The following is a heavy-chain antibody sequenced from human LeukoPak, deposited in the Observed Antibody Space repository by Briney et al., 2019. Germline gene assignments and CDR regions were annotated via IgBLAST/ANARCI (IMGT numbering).Heavy chain of an antibody. CDR2: ISWNSGSI. V-gene: IGHV3-9*01. D-gene: IGHD3-10*01. J-gene: IGHJ3*02. CDR3: AKDIYYGSAFDAFDI. CDR1: GFTFDDYA. Sequence: GGSLRLSCAASGFTFDDYAMHWVRQAPGKGLEWISGISWNSGSIGYADSVKGRFTISRGNAKNSLYLQMNSLRAEDTALYYCAKDIYYGSAFDAFDIWGQGTMVTVSS.